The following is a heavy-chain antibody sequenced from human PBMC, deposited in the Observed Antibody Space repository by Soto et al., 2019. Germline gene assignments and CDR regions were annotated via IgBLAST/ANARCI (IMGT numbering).Heavy chain of an antibody. CDR3: TRSIGSGGVLGGFDY. D-gene: IGHD3-16*02. CDR1: GGTFKMYA. V-gene: IGHV1-69*10. J-gene: IGHJ4*02. Sequence: ASVKVSCKASGGTFKMYAMHWVRQAPGQGLEWMGGIIPILDKPTYAQKFQGRVTITVDDSTATAYMELSSLRSDDTAVYYCTRSIGSGGVLGGFDYWGQGTLVTVSS. CDR2: IIPILDKP.